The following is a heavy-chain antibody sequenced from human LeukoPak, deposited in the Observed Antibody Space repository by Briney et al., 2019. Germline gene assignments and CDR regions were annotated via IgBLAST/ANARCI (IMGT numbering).Heavy chain of an antibody. CDR2: IRYDGSNK. V-gene: IGHV3-30*02. CDR1: GFTFSSYG. D-gene: IGHD6-13*01. Sequence: PGRSLRLSCAASGFTFSSYGMHWVRQAPGKGLEWVAFIRYDGSNKYYADSVKGRFTISRDNSKNTLYLQMNSLRAEDTAVYYCAKDRGYSSSYLDYWGQGTLVTVSS. J-gene: IGHJ4*02. CDR3: AKDRGYSSSYLDY.